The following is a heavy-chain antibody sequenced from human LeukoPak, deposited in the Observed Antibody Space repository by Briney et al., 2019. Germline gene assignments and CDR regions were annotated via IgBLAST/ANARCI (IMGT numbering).Heavy chain of an antibody. J-gene: IGHJ4*02. CDR3: ARGYGYYFES. D-gene: IGHD5-18*01. Sequence: SETLSLTCTVSGSFNNYYWSWIRQPPGKGLEWIGYIYSSGSTNYNPSLKSRVTISVDTSRNQFSLKLSSVTTADTAVYYCARGYGYYFESWGQGTLVTVSS. V-gene: IGHV4-59*01. CDR1: GSFNNYY. CDR2: IYSSGST.